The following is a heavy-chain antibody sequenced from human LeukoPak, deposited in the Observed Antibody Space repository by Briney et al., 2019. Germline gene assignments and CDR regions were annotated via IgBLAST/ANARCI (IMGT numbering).Heavy chain of an antibody. V-gene: IGHV3-48*04. CDR3: ARDLGATIFDFDY. CDR1: GFTFSFYS. D-gene: IGHD1-26*01. J-gene: IGHJ4*02. Sequence: GGSLRLSCGASGFTFSFYSMNWVRQAPGKGREGVSSISRIGSTIYYADSVKGRFTTSRDNAKNSLYLQMNSLRVEDTAVYYCARDLGATIFDFDYWGQGTLVTVSS. CDR2: ISRIGSTI.